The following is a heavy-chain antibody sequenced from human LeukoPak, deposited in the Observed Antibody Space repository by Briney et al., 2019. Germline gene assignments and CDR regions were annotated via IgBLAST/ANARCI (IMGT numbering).Heavy chain of an antibody. CDR2: IYPGDSDT. CDR3: ASNRGSYYYYMDV. Sequence: GESLKISCKGSGYSFTSYWIGWARQMPGKGLEWMGIIYPGDSDTRYSPSFQGQVTISADKSISTAYLQWSSLKASDTAMYYCASNRGSYYYYMDVWGKGTTVTVSS. CDR1: GYSFTSYW. V-gene: IGHV5-51*01. D-gene: IGHD1-26*01. J-gene: IGHJ6*03.